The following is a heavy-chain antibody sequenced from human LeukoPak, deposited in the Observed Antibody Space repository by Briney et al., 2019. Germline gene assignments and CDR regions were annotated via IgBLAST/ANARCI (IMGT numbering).Heavy chain of an antibody. D-gene: IGHD3-3*01. Sequence: SETLSLTCAVYGGSFSGYYWSWIRQPPGKGLEWIGEINHSGSTNYNPSLKSRDIISVDTSKNQFSLKLSSVTAADTAVYYCARGQDFWSGYYLGYYYYYMDVWGKGTTVTVSS. CDR1: GGSFSGYY. CDR2: INHSGST. V-gene: IGHV4-34*01. J-gene: IGHJ6*03. CDR3: ARGQDFWSGYYLGYYYYYMDV.